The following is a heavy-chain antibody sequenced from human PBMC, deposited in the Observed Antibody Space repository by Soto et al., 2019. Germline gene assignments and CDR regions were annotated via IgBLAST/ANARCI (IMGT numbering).Heavy chain of an antibody. Sequence: GESLKISCQGSGYTFTSYWIGWVRQMPGKGLEWMGIIYAGDSDTQYSPSFQGQVTISADKSISTAYLQWSSLKASDTAVYYCARHYDFGNPGDHWGQGTLVTVSS. CDR3: ARHYDFGNPGDH. CDR2: IYAGDSDT. V-gene: IGHV5-51*01. D-gene: IGHD3-3*01. J-gene: IGHJ4*02. CDR1: GYTFTSYW.